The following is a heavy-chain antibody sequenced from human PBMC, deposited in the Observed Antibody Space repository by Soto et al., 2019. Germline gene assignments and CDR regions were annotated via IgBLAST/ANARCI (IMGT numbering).Heavy chain of an antibody. D-gene: IGHD6-19*01. CDR2: ISGTGRST. CDR1: GFTFINCA. Sequence: EVQLWESGGGLVQPGGSLRLSCAASGFTFINCAMSWVRQAPGKGLEWVSGISGTGRSTFYADSVKGRFTISRDNSKNTVYLQMNSLRAEDTAVYYCAKGNTSGWYFFDYWGQGTLVTVSS. CDR3: AKGNTSGWYFFDY. V-gene: IGHV3-23*01. J-gene: IGHJ4*02.